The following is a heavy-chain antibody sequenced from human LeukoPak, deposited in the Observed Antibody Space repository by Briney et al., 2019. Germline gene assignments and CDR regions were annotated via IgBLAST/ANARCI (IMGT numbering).Heavy chain of an antibody. Sequence: GGSLRLSCAASGFTFSSYGMYWVRQAPGKGLEWVAFIRYDGSNKYYADSLKGRFTISRDNAKNSLYLQMNSLRAEDTAVYYCARALYDGSGYYSHFDYWGQGTLVTVSS. CDR3: ARALYDGSGYYSHFDY. J-gene: IGHJ4*02. D-gene: IGHD3-22*01. V-gene: IGHV3-30*02. CDR2: IRYDGSNK. CDR1: GFTFSSYG.